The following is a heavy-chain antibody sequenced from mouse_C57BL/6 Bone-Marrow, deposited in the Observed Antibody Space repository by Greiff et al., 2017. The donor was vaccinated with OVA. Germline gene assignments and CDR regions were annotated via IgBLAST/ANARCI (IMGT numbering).Heavy chain of an antibody. Sequence: EVQRVESGGGLVKPGGSLKLSCAASGFTFSDYGMHWVRQAPEKGLEWVAYISSGSSTIYYADTVKGRFTISRDNAKNTLFLQMTSLRSEDTAMYYCARRAQATFYAMDYWGQGTSVTVSS. CDR2: ISSGSSTI. CDR3: ARRAQATFYAMDY. J-gene: IGHJ4*01. V-gene: IGHV5-17*01. CDR1: GFTFSDYG. D-gene: IGHD3-2*02.